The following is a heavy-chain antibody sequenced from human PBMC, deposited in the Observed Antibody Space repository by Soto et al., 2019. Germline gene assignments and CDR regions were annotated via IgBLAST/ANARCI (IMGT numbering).Heavy chain of an antibody. Sequence: SETLSLTCAVSGYSISSGYYWGWIRQPPGKGLEWIGSIYHSGSTYYNPSLKSRVTISVDTSKNQFSLKLSSVTAADTAVYYCARVYYDSGAYYYDYFDYWGQRTLVT. V-gene: IGHV4-38-2*01. J-gene: IGHJ4*02. CDR3: ARVYYDSGAYYYDYFDY. CDR2: IYHSGST. D-gene: IGHD3-22*01. CDR1: GYSISSGYY.